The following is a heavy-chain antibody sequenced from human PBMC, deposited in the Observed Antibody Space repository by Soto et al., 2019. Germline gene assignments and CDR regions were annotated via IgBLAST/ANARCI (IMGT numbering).Heavy chain of an antibody. CDR3: ARDFIDSGSSDAFDI. D-gene: IGHD1-26*01. Sequence: SETLALTCALPGVSSRSINFWSLVRQPPGMGLEWIREIYHSGSTNYNPSLKSRVTISVDKSKNQFSLKLSSVTAADTAVYYCARDFIDSGSSDAFDIWVQGTMVS. V-gene: IGHV4-4*02. J-gene: IGHJ3*02. CDR1: GVSSRSINF. CDR2: IYHSGST.